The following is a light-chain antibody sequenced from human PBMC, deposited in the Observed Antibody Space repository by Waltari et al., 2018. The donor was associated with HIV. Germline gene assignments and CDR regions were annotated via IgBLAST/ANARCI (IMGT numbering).Light chain of an antibody. CDR2: GAS. Sequence: DIQMTQSPSSLSASVGDRVTITCRASQNINSYLNWYQQKPREAPQLLIYGASSLQSGVPSRFSGSGSGTHFTLTINSLQPEDFASYYCQQSYSLPLTFGGGTTVGIK. J-gene: IGKJ4*01. CDR3: QQSYSLPLT. CDR1: QNINSY. V-gene: IGKV1-39*01.